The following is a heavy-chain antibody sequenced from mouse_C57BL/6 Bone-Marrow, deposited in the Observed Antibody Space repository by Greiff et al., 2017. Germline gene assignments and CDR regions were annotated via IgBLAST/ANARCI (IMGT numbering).Heavy chain of an antibody. D-gene: IGHD3-1*01. CDR1: GYTFTDYY. CDR3: ARSGLYAMDY. V-gene: IGHV1-26*01. J-gene: IGHJ4*01. Sequence: EVQLQQSGPELVKPGASVKISCKASGYTFTDYYMNWVKQSHGKSLEWIGDINPNNGGTSYNQKFKGKATLTVDKSSSTAYMELRSLTSEDSADYYCARSGLYAMDYWGQGTSVTVSS. CDR2: INPNNGGT.